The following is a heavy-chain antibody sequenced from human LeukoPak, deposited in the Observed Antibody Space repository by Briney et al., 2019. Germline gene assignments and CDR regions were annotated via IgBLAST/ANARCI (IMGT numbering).Heavy chain of an antibody. Sequence: PSETLSLTCTVSGGSISSGDYYWSWIRQPPGKGLEWIGYIYYSGSTYYNPSLKSRVTISVDTSKNQFSLKLSSVTAADTAVYYCARGRFGFGDFWSGLNWFDPWGQGTLVTVSS. D-gene: IGHD3-3*01. CDR3: ARGRFGFGDFWSGLNWFDP. J-gene: IGHJ5*02. CDR1: GGSISSGDYY. CDR2: IYYSGST. V-gene: IGHV4-30-4*01.